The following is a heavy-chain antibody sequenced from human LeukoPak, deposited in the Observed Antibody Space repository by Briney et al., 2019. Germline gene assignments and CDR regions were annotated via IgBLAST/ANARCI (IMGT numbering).Heavy chain of an antibody. V-gene: IGHV3-23*01. J-gene: IGHJ5*02. D-gene: IGHD6-19*01. Sequence: PGGSLRLSCAAPGFTFSNYDMSWGRQAPGKWLEWVSSISDSGGSTYYADSVKGRFTISRENSKNTLYLQMTNLRAADTAVYYCAKDLSRAVAADWFDPWDQGSLVTVSS. CDR2: ISDSGGST. CDR3: AKDLSRAVAADWFDP. CDR1: GFTFSNYD.